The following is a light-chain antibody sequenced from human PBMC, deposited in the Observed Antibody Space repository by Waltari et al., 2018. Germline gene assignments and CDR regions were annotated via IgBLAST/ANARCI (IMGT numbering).Light chain of an antibody. V-gene: IGLV2-23*02. CDR2: DVN. J-gene: IGLJ2*01. CDR3: CSYAGDSTLI. Sequence: QSALTQPASVSGSPGQSITISCTGTSRNVGGCSLVSWYQQHPGKAPQLIIYDVNKRPSGISHRFSGSKSGNTASLTISGLQADDESDYYCCSYAGDSTLIFGGGTKLTVL. CDR1: SRNVGGCSL.